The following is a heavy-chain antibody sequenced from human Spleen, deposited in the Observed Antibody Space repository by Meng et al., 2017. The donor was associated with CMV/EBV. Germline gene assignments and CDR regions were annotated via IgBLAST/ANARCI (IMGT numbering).Heavy chain of an antibody. J-gene: IGHJ4*02. CDR1: GFTFSSYA. D-gene: IGHD3-22*01. Sequence: GGSLRLSCAASGFTFSSYAMGWVRQAPGKGLEWISYISFSSTTMYYADSVKGRFTISRDYAKNSLYLQMNSLRAEDTAVYYCARNWGYNDGTYYYWGMFDYWGQGTLVTVSS. CDR2: ISFSSTTM. CDR3: ARNWGYNDGTYYYWGMFDY. V-gene: IGHV3-48*04.